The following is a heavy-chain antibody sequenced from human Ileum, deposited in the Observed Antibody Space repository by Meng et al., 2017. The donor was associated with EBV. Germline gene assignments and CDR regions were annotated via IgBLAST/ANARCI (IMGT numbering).Heavy chain of an antibody. J-gene: IGHJ4*02. D-gene: IGHD1-7*01. CDR2: VYHRGDT. Sequence: QVQRKESGPGLVKPSGTLSLTCTVSGDSIRSDIWGSWVRQPPGKGLEWIGEVYHRGDTNYNPSLKSRVDISVDKSKNQFYLSLFSVTAADTAVYYCGRDQGRELINHWGQGTLVTVSS. CDR1: GDSIRSDIW. V-gene: IGHV4-4*02. CDR3: GRDQGRELINH.